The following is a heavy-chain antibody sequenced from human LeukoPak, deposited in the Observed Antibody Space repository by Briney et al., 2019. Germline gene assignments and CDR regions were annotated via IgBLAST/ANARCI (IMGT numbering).Heavy chain of an antibody. CDR1: GFTFSSYA. Sequence: GGPLRLSCAASGFTFSSYAMSWVRQAPGKGLEWVSAISGSGGSTYYADSVKGRFTISRDNSKNTLYLQMNSLRAEDTAVYYCAKGGMIVVVIDYWGQGTLVTVSS. D-gene: IGHD3-22*01. V-gene: IGHV3-23*01. J-gene: IGHJ4*02. CDR2: ISGSGGST. CDR3: AKGGMIVVVIDY.